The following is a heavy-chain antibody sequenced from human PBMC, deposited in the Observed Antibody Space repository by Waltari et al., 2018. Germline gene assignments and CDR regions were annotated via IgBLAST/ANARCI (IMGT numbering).Heavy chain of an antibody. J-gene: IGHJ3*02. CDR2: INYSGIT. Sequence: LQLQESGPGLVKPSETLSLTCTVSPGSITTYGYYWGWVRQPPGKGLEWIGSINYSGITCYDPSLEGRVIISIDTSESRISLRLNSVTAADTAVYYCAVGRGIFDIWGQGTVVTVSS. D-gene: IGHD6-13*01. CDR3: AVGRGIFDI. CDR1: PGSITTYGYY. V-gene: IGHV4-39*01.